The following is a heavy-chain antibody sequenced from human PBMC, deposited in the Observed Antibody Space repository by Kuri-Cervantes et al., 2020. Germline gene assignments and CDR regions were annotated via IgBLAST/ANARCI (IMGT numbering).Heavy chain of an antibody. Sequence: GGSLRLSCAASGFTFSDHYVTWIRQAPGKGLELVSYISGSGTTIYYADSVKGRFTISRDNAKNSLYLQMNSLRAEDTAIYYCAKQTGWDIRGVIFADAFDIWGQGTMVTVSS. J-gene: IGHJ3*02. D-gene: IGHD3-10*01. CDR2: ISGSGTTI. V-gene: IGHV3-11*01. CDR3: AKQTGWDIRGVIFADAFDI. CDR1: GFTFSDHY.